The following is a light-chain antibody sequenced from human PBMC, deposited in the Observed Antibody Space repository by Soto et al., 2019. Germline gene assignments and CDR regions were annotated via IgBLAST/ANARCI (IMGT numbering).Light chain of an antibody. CDR2: GAS. Sequence: EIVLTQSPGTLSLSPGERATLSCRASQSFTSTSLAWYQQKPGQAPRLLISGASRRAAGIPDRFSGSGSGTDFTLTISRLESEDFAVYYCQQYNDWWTFGQGTTVEIK. CDR3: QQYNDWWT. CDR1: QSFTSTS. J-gene: IGKJ1*01. V-gene: IGKV3-20*01.